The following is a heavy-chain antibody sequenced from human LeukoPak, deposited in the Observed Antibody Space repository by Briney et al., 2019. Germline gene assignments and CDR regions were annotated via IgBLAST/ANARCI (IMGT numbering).Heavy chain of an antibody. CDR3: ASRSEYYYDSSGYA. J-gene: IGHJ5*02. CDR1: GGSFSGYY. V-gene: IGHV4-34*01. D-gene: IGHD3-22*01. Sequence: PSETLSLTGAVYGGSFSGYYWSWIRQPPGKGLEWIGEINHSGSTNYNPSLKSRVTISVDTSKNQFSLKLSSVTAADTAVYYCASRSEYYYDSSGYAWGQGTLVTVSS. CDR2: INHSGST.